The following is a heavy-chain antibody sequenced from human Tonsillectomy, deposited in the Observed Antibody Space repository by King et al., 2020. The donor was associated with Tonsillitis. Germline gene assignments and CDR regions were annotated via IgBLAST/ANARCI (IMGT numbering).Heavy chain of an antibody. D-gene: IGHD2-2*01. CDR1: GFTFSSYS. V-gene: IGHV3-48*01. J-gene: IGHJ6*02. CDR3: ARDSCSSTSCPMHGMDV. CDR2: ISSSSSTI. Sequence: VQLVESGGGLVQPGGSLRLSCAASGFTFSSYSMNWVRQAPGKGLEWGSYISSSSSTIYYADSVKGRFTISREHAKNSLYLQMNSLRAEDTAVYYCARDSCSSTSCPMHGMDVWGQGPTVTVSS.